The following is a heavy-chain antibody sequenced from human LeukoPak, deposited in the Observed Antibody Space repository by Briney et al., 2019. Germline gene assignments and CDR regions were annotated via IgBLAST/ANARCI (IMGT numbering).Heavy chain of an antibody. D-gene: IGHD6-13*01. J-gene: IGHJ5*02. V-gene: IGHV5-51*01. Sequence: GESLKISCKGSGYSFTSYWIGWVRQMPGKGLEWMGIIYPGDSDTRYSPSFQGQVTISADKSISTAYLQWSSLKASDTAMYYCARQATSAAGNNWFDPWGQGTLVTVSS. CDR2: IYPGDSDT. CDR1: GYSFTSYW. CDR3: ARQATSAAGNNWFDP.